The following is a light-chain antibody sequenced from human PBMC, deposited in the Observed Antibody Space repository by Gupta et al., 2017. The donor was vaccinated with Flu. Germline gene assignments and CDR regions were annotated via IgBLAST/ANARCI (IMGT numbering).Light chain of an antibody. Sequence: DIVMTQSPDSLAGSLGERATISCKSSQTVLHSSNNKNYVAWYQQKAGQTPKLLIYWASTRESGVPDRFSGSGSGTDFTLTISSLQAEDLAVYYCHQDDDIPLTFGGGTKVEIK. CDR2: WAS. CDR3: HQDDDIPLT. CDR1: QTVLHSSNNKNY. V-gene: IGKV4-1*01. J-gene: IGKJ4*01.